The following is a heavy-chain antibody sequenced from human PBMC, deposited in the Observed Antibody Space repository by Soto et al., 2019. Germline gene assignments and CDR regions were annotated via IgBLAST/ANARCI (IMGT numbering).Heavy chain of an antibody. J-gene: IGHJ6*02. CDR2: IIPIFGTA. CDR1: GGTFSSYA. D-gene: IGHD4-17*01. Sequence: GASVKVSCKASGGTFSSYAISWVRQAPGQGLEWMGGIIPIFGTANSAQKFQGRVTITADESTSTAYMELSSLRSEDTAVYYCARSPKLVFYGDSTLGYYYGMDVWGQGTTVTVSS. CDR3: ARSPKLVFYGDSTLGYYYGMDV. V-gene: IGHV1-69*13.